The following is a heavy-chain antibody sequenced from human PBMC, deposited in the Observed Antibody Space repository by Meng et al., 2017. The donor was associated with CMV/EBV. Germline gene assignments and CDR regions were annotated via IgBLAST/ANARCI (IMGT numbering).Heavy chain of an antibody. J-gene: IGHJ4*02. CDR1: GFTFSNFA. Sequence: GESLKISCAASGFTFSNFAMNWVRQAPGKGLEWVSSISGSGVSTNYADSVKGRFTVSRDNSKNTLYLQTNSLRAEDTAVYYCAKGRGDSDYDFEYWGRGTLVTSPQ. CDR2: ISGSGVST. CDR3: AKGRGDSDYDFEY. D-gene: IGHD5-12*01. V-gene: IGHV3-23*01.